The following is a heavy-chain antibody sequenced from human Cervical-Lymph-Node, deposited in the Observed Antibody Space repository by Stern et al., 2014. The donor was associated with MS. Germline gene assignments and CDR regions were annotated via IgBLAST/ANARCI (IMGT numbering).Heavy chain of an antibody. CDR3: ARFGDGYNSDAFDI. V-gene: IGHV4-59*08. CDR1: GASISGYS. Sequence: QLQLQESGPGLVKPSETLSLTCTVSGASISGYSWNWIRQPPGKGLEWIGHIYFPGRTDYNPSLNSRATILANPSKKQFSLLLQSVTAADTAVYYCARFGDGYNSDAFDIWGQGTMVTVSS. J-gene: IGHJ3*02. CDR2: IYFPGRT. D-gene: IGHD5-24*01.